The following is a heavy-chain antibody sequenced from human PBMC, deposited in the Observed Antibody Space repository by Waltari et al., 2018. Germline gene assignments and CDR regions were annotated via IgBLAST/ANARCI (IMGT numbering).Heavy chain of an antibody. CDR3: ARDPSGYDYNLYFRGLDV. V-gene: IGHV1-69*14. CDR1: GDTFNNYA. Sequence: QVQLVQSGPEVKKHGSSVKVSCTASGDTFNNYAISWVRQAPGQGLEWMGRVITVFGSTNSIRKCQDRVTLTADTVTCTAYMDLGSLRSEDTAIYYCARDPSGYDYNLYFRGLDVWGQGTTVTVSS. D-gene: IGHD5-12*01. J-gene: IGHJ6*02. CDR2: VITVFGST.